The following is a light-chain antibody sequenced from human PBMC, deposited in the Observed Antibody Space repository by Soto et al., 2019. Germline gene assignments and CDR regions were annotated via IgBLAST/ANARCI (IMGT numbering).Light chain of an antibody. CDR3: SSYTTSYFYV. J-gene: IGLJ1*01. Sequence: SCTGSGRDIGAYDYVSWYQQHPGKAPKLLIYGVKNRPSGVSYRFSASKSAFTASLTISGLQAEDGAHYYCSSYTTSYFYVFGPGTKVTVL. CDR2: GVK. V-gene: IGLV2-14*01. CDR1: GRDIGAYDY.